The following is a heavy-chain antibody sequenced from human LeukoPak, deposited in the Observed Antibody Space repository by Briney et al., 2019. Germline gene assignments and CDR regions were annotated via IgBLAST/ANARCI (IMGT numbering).Heavy chain of an antibody. V-gene: IGHV3-23*01. D-gene: IGHD5-18*01. J-gene: IGHJ4*02. CDR2: ISGSGGST. CDR1: GFTFSSYA. Sequence: PGGSLRLSCAASGFTFSSYAMSWVRQAPGKGLEWVSAISGSGGSTYYADSVKGRFTISRDNSKNTLYLQMNSLRAEDTAVYYCAKDRTWIQLWHVLDYWGQGTLVTVSS. CDR3: AKDRTWIQLWHVLDY.